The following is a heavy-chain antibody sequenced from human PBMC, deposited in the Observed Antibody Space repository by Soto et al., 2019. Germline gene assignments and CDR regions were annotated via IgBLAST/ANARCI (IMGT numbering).Heavy chain of an antibody. D-gene: IGHD1-26*01. Sequence: ASVKVSCKASGYSFTSYYMHWVRQAPGQGLEWMGIINPSGGSTSYAQKFQGRVTMTRDTSTSTVYMELSSLRSEDTAVYYCARDLAVGATWPNYYYGMDVWGQGTTVTVSS. CDR1: GYSFTSYY. CDR2: INPSGGST. J-gene: IGHJ6*02. V-gene: IGHV1-46*01. CDR3: ARDLAVGATWPNYYYGMDV.